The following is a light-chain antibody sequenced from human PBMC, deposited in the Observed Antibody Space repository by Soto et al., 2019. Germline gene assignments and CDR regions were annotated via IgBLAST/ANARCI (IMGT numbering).Light chain of an antibody. J-gene: IGKJ1*01. CDR2: YTS. CDR3: HQRQSWPRT. Sequence: IELTQSPAPLSASVGDTDTISCRASQYVGTRLAWYQHKPGQAPRILIYYTSNRATGIPARFSGSGSGTDFTLTSNSLPPEDCAIYYCHQRQSWPRTFGQGTKVDIK. CDR1: QYVGTR. V-gene: IGKV3-11*01.